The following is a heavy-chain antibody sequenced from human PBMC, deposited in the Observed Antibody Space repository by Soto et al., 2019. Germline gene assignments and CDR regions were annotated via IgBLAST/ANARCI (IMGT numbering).Heavy chain of an antibody. CDR2: SNPNSGGT. J-gene: IGHJ6*02. CDR3: ASGLGYSGLSYGMDF. D-gene: IGHD5-12*01. CDR1: GYTFTGYY. V-gene: IGHV1-2*04. Sequence: QVQLVQSGAEVKKPGASVKVSCKASGYTFTGYYMHWVRQAPGQGLEWMGWSNPNSGGTNYAQKFQGWVTMTRDKYIRTAYMELSRLRSDDTAVYYCASGLGYSGLSYGMDFWGQGTTVTVSS.